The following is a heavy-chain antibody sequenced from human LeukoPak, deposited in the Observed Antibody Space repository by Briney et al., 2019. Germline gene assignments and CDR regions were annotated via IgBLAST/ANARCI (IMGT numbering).Heavy chain of an antibody. J-gene: IGHJ4*02. D-gene: IGHD2-15*01. CDR2: IYTSGST. CDR1: GGSISSYY. CDR3: ARGSYCTGGSCDFDY. Sequence: SETLSLTCTVSGGSISSYYWSWIRQPAGKGLEWIGRIYTSGSTNYNPSLKSRVTMSVDTSKNQFSLKLSSVTAADTAVYYCARGSYCTGGSCDFDYWGQGTLVTVSS. V-gene: IGHV4-4*07.